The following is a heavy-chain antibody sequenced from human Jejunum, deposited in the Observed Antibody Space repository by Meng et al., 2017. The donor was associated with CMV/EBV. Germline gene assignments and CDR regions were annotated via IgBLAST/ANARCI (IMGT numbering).Heavy chain of an antibody. Sequence: AWNWIRQSKSRGLEWLGRTYYRYKWYNDYAVSVKSRINIKPDTSKNQFSLQLNSVTPEDTAVYYCARDVRKVFFGVVMDYYGMDVWGQGTTVTVSS. CDR3: ARDVRKVFFGVVMDYYGMDV. D-gene: IGHD3-3*01. J-gene: IGHJ6*02. CDR1: A. V-gene: IGHV6-1*01. CDR2: TYYRYKWYN.